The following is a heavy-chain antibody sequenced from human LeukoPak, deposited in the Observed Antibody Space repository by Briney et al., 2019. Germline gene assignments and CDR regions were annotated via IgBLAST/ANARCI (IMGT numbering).Heavy chain of an antibody. CDR3: ARDSEGDGDYVSYFDY. CDR2: IIPMFGTA. CDR1: GGTFSNFG. J-gene: IGHJ4*02. V-gene: IGHV1-69*13. D-gene: IGHD4-17*01. Sequence: GASVTVSCKASGGTFSNFGISWLRQAPGRGPEWMGGIIPMFGTATYGQKFQGRVTITADESTAYMELTSLRSEDTAVYYCARDSEGDGDYVSYFDYWGQGTLVIAS.